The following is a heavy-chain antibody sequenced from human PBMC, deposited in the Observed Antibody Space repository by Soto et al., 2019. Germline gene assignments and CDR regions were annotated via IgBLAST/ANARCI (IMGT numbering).Heavy chain of an antibody. CDR1: GFPFSDYY. V-gene: IGHV3-11*05. D-gene: IGHD5-12*01. CDR2: ISSSSSYT. Sequence: GGSLRLSCVAPGFPFSDYYMSWIRQAPGEGLEWVSYISSSSSYTNYADSVKGRFTISRDNAKNSLYLQMNSLRAEDTAVYYCARDHHRYSGYDYVDYWGQGTLVTVSS. CDR3: ARDHHRYSGYDYVDY. J-gene: IGHJ4*02.